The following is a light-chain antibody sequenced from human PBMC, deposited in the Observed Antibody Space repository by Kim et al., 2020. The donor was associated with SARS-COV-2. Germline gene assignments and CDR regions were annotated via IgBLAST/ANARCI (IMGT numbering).Light chain of an antibody. V-gene: IGLV2-14*03. J-gene: IGLJ2*01. CDR2: DVS. CDR3: SSYTSSNVV. CDR1: SSDVGGYNY. Sequence: PGQSITISCTGNSSDVGGYNYVYWYQQHPGKAPKLMIYDVSNRPSGVYNRFSGSKSGNTASLTISGLQAEDEADYYCSSYTSSNVVFGGGTQLTVL.